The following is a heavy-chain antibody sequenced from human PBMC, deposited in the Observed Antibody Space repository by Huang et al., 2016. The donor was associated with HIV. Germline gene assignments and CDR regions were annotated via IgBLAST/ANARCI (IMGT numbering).Heavy chain of an antibody. J-gene: IGHJ3*02. CDR3: ARERMMSWLDDHDAFDI. Sequence: QVQLQQWGAGLLKPSETLSLTCAVYGGSFSGYYWSWIRQSPGKGLEWIGEINHSGRTNDNPSLKSRRTISVDTSKNQFSLKLSSVTAADTAVYYCARERMMSWLDDHDAFDIWGQGTMVTVSS. D-gene: IGHD1-1*01. CDR1: GGSFSGYY. CDR2: INHSGRT. V-gene: IGHV4-34*01.